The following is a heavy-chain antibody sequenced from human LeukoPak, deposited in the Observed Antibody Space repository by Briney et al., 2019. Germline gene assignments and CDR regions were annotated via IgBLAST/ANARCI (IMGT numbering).Heavy chain of an antibody. CDR3: AKEGGYSSSYYFDY. CDR2: ICTDETTI. J-gene: IGHJ4*02. V-gene: IGHV3-74*01. Sequence: PGGSLRLSCAASGFTFSSYCMHWVRQPPGKGLVWVSQICTDETTIRNADSVKGRFTISRDNAKNTLYLQMSSLRAGDTALYYCAKEGGYSSSYYFDYWGQGTLVTVSS. D-gene: IGHD6-13*01. CDR1: GFTFSSYC.